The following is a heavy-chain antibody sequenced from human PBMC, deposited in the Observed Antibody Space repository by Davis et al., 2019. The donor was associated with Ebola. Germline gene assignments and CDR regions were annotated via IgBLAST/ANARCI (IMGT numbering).Heavy chain of an antibody. V-gene: IGHV3-15*01. D-gene: IGHD1-26*01. CDR2: IKSKTDGGTT. CDR1: GFTFSNAW. J-gene: IGHJ4*02. CDR3: AKDGSPVGALDY. Sequence: GESLKISCAASGFTFSNAWMSWVRQAPGKGLEWVGRIKSKTDGGTTDYAAPVKGRFTISRDDSKNTLYLQMNSLRAEDTAVYYCAKDGSPVGALDYWGQGTLVTVSS.